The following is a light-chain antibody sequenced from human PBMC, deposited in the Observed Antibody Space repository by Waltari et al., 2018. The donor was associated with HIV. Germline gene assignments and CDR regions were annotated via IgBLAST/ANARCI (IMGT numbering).Light chain of an antibody. CDR3: CSYAGSSTYV. CDR2: DVS. J-gene: IGLJ1*01. V-gene: IGLV2-23*02. CDR1: SSDVGGYNY. Sequence: QSALTQPASVSGSPGQSITISCTGTSSDVGGYNYFSWYQQHPGKAPKLMLYDVSKRPSGVSNRFSGSKSGNTASLTISGLQAEDEADYYCCSYAGSSTYVFGTGTKVTVL.